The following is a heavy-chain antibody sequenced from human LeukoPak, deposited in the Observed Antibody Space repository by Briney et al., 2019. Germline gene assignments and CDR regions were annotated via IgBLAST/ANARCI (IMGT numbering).Heavy chain of an antibody. CDR3: ARARLPHGVTIHY. D-gene: IGHD2-21*02. V-gene: IGHV4-38-2*02. Sequence: PSETLSLTCTVSGFSINTVYYWSWTRPPPGMAPEWIGSVFRTGNAYYNSSLKSRVTISVDASKNQFSLTLHSMTAADTAVYYCARARLPHGVTIHYWGQGILVAVSS. CDR2: VFRTGNA. J-gene: IGHJ4*02. CDR1: GFSINTVYY.